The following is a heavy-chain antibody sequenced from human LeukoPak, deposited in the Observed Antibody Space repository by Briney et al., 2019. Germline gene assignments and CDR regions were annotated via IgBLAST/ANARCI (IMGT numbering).Heavy chain of an antibody. V-gene: IGHV3-23*01. CDR1: EFTFTNYD. D-gene: IGHD3-3*01. Sequence: GGSLTLSCAASEFTFTNYDMSWVRQAPGKGLEWVSGISGSGHSAYYADPVRGRFTISRDNSNNTLYLQMDSLRAEETAVYYCAKCRNYDFWSGGDAIDIWGQGTMVTVSS. CDR3: AKCRNYDFWSGGDAIDI. CDR2: ISGSGHSA. J-gene: IGHJ3*02.